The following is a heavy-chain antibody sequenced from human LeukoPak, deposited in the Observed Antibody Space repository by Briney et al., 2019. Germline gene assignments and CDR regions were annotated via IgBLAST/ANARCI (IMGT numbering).Heavy chain of an antibody. CDR2: IYYSGST. CDR1: GGSISSSSYY. V-gene: IGHV4-39*07. D-gene: IGHD6-19*01. J-gene: IGHJ4*02. Sequence: PSETLSLTCTVSGGSISSSSYYWGWIRQPPGKGLEWIGSIYYSGSTYYNPSLKSRVTISVDTSKNQFSLKLSSVIAADTAVYYCASRSSGYSTGWGQGTLVTVSS. CDR3: ASRSSGYSTG.